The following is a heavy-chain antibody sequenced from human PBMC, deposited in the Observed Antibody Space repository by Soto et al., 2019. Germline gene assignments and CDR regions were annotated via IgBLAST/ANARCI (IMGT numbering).Heavy chain of an antibody. Sequence: QVQLQESGPGLVKPSETLSLTCTVSGDSISRYYWSWIRLSPGKGLEWIGYIYYSGETNYNPSVKSRVTIAVERTTNQFSLKLSSVTAADTAVYYCARDQGGEFLKGSGMDVWGQGTTVTVSS. D-gene: IGHD3-10*01. J-gene: IGHJ6*02. CDR2: IYYSGET. CDR3: ARDQGGEFLKGSGMDV. V-gene: IGHV4-59*01. CDR1: GDSISRYY.